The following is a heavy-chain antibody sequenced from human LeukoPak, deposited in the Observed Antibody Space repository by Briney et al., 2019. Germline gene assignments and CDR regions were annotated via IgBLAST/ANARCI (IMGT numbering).Heavy chain of an antibody. CDR2: IYHSGST. CDR1: GGSISSGGYS. J-gene: IGHJ6*02. D-gene: IGHD1-26*01. Sequence: SETLSLTCAVSGGSISSGGYSWSWIRQPPGKGLEWIGYIYHSGSTYYNPSLKSRVTISVDRSKNQFSLKLSSVTAADTAVYYCARGRSNYYGMDVWGQGTTVTVSS. CDR3: ARGRSNYYGMDV. V-gene: IGHV4-30-2*01.